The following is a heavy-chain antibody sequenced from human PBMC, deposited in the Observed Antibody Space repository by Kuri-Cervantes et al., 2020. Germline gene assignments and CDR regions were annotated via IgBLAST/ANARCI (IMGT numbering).Heavy chain of an antibody. CDR2: INPNSGGT. D-gene: IGHD6-19*01. CDR3: ARASSGWWENWFDP. J-gene: IGHJ5*02. V-gene: IGHV1-2*02. Sequence: ASVKVSCKASGYNFTGYYMHWVRQAPGQGLEWMGWINPNSGGTNYAQKFQGRVTMTRDTSISTAYMELSRLRSDDTAVYYCARASSGWWENWFDPWGQGNLVNVSS. CDR1: GYNFTGYY.